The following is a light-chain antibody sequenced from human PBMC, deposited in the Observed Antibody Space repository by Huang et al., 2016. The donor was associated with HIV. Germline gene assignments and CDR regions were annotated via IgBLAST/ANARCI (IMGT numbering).Light chain of an antibody. CDR1: QSFSSS. CDR2: DAS. CDR3: QQRSNWSLT. J-gene: IGKJ4*01. V-gene: IGKV3-11*01. Sequence: ETVLTQSPAILSLSPGERATLSCWASQSFSSSLAWYQQKPGKPPRRLIYDASNRAPGIPARFSGSGSGTDVTLTISSLEPEDFAVYYCQQRSNWSLTFGGGTKVEIK.